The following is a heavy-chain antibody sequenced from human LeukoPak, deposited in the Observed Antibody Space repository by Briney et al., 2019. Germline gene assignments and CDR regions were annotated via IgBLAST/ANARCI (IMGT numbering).Heavy chain of an antibody. J-gene: IGHJ4*02. D-gene: IGHD4-23*01. CDR2: IRSKYDGGTT. CDR3: TTDIPLTGGTNFAY. Sequence: IPGGSLRLSCVGSEVTFRNLWMNWVRQAPGKGLEWVGLIRSKYDGGTTNYAAPVKGRFSISRDDSKNTLYLHMSSLKTDDTAVYFCTTDIPLTGGTNFAYWGQGTLVTVAS. CDR1: EVTFRNLW. V-gene: IGHV3-15*01.